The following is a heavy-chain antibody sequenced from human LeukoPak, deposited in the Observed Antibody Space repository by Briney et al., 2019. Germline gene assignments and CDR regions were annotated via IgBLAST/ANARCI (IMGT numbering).Heavy chain of an antibody. J-gene: IGHJ4*02. CDR2: INHSGST. V-gene: IGHV4-34*01. CDR1: GGSFSGYY. CDR3: ARGRGYCSGGSCYTCEFDY. Sequence: SETLSLTCAVYGGSFSGYYWSWIRQPPGKGLEWIGEINHSGSTNYNPSLKSRATISVDTSKNQFSLKLSSVTAADTAVYYCARGRGYCSGGSCYTCEFDYWGQGTLVTVSS. D-gene: IGHD2-15*01.